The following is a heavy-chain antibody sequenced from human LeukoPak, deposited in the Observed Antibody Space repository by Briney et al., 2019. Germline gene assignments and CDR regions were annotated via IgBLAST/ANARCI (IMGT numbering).Heavy chain of an antibody. CDR3: ASSSGWYILDY. J-gene: IGHJ4*02. Sequence: PSETLSLTCTVSGGSLSSFYWSWIRQPPGKGLEWIGYIYYSGSTNYNPSLESRVTISVDTSKNQFSLKLSSVTAADTAVYYCASSSGWYILDYWGQGTLVTVSS. CDR2: IYYSGST. V-gene: IGHV4-59*01. CDR1: GGSLSSFY. D-gene: IGHD6-19*01.